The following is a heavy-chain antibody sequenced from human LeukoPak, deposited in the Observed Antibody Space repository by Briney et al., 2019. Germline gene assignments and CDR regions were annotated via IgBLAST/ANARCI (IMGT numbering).Heavy chain of an antibody. Sequence: GGPLRLSCAASGFTFRSYGVHWVRQAPGKGLEGVAVLWYEGSNQYYAHSAKARLTISRANSKKTLYLQMNSLRAEDTAVYYCARGEWRVGYPQGYYYGMDVWGKGTTVTDSS. CDR3: ARGEWRVGYPQGYYYGMDV. J-gene: IGHJ6*04. D-gene: IGHD5-12*01. V-gene: IGHV3-33*01. CDR2: LWYEGSNQ. CDR1: GFTFRSYG.